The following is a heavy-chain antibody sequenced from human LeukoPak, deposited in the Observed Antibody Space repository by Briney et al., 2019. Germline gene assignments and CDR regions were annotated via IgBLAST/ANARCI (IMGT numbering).Heavy chain of an antibody. CDR2: IYRGGTT. D-gene: IGHD3-22*01. J-gene: IGHJ4*02. Sequence: PGGSLRLSCVASEFTVSSNYMSWVRQAPGKGPEWLSVIYRGGTTYYAGSVKGRFTISRDDSKNTLYPQVNSLRAEDTAVYYCARDYYYDDSGQPVRLDYWGQGTLVTVSS. CDR1: EFTVSSNY. CDR3: ARDYYYDDSGQPVRLDY. V-gene: IGHV3-66*01.